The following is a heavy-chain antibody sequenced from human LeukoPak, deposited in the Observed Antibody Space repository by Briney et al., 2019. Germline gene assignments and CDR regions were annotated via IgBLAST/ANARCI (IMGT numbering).Heavy chain of an antibody. CDR3: ARVVVAVAGTDY. CDR2: INPNSGGT. D-gene: IGHD6-19*01. V-gene: IGHV1-2*02. CDR1: GYTFTGYY. Sequence: ASVKVSCKASGYTFTGYYMHWVRQAPGQGLEWMGWINPNSGGTNYAQKFQGRVTMTRDTSISTAYMELSRLRSDDTAVYYCARVVVAVAGTDYWGQGTLVTVSS. J-gene: IGHJ4*02.